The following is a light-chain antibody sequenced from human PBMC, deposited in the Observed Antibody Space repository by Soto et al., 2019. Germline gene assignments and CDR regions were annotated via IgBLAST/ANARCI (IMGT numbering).Light chain of an antibody. CDR3: QQYNNWPLT. J-gene: IGKJ4*01. CDR2: GAS. V-gene: IGKV3-15*01. Sequence: EIVMTQSPATLSVSPGESATLSCRASQSVSNNLAWYQQKPGQAPRLLIYGASARATGIPARFSGSGSGTEFTLTISSLQSGDFAVYYRQQYNNWPLTFGGGTKVEIK. CDR1: QSVSNN.